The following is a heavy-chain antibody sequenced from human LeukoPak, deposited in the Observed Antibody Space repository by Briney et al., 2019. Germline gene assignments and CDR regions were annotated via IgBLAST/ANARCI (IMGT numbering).Heavy chain of an antibody. D-gene: IGHD3-10*01. CDR1: GFTVSSNY. J-gene: IGHJ4*02. Sequence: GGSLRLSCAASGFTVSSNYMSWVRQAPGKGLEWVSVIYSGGSTYYADSVKGRFTISRDNSKNTLYVQMNSLRPEDTAVYYCARAAHRGFSFDYWGQGTLVTVSS. CDR3: ARAAHRGFSFDY. CDR2: IYSGGST. V-gene: IGHV3-53*05.